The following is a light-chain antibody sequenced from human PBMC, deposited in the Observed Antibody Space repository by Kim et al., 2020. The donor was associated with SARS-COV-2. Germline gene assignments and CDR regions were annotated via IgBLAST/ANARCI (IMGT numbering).Light chain of an antibody. J-gene: IGLJ2*01. V-gene: IGLV3-1*01. CDR2: QDS. CDR3: QAWDSSAVV. Sequence: VSPGQTASITCSGDKVGDKYACWYQQKPGQSPVLVIYQDSKRPSGIPERFSGSNSGNTATLTISGTQAMDEADYYCQAWDSSAVVFGGGTQLTVL. CDR1: KVGDKY.